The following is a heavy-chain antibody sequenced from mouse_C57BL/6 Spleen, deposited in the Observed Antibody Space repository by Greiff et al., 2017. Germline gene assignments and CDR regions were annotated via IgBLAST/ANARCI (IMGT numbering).Heavy chain of an antibody. CDR3: ARREWLLPFDY. D-gene: IGHD2-3*01. Sequence: QVQLKESGPELVKPGASVKISCKASGYAFSSSWMNWVKQRPGTGLEWIGRIYPGDGDTNYNGKFKGKATLTADKSSSTAYMQLSSLTSEDSAFYFCARREWLLPFDYWGQGTTLTVAS. J-gene: IGHJ2*01. CDR1: GYAFSSSW. CDR2: IYPGDGDT. V-gene: IGHV1-82*01.